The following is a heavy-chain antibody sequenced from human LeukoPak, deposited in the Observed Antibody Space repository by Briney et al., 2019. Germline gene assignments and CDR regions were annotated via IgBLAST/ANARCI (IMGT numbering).Heavy chain of an antibody. CDR3: AKDIGVGGGSGSYYVAFDI. Sequence: GGSLRLSCAASGFTFDDYAMHWVRQAPGKGLEWVSGISWNSGSIGYADSVKGRFTISRDNAKNSLYLQMNSLRAEDTALYYCAKDIGVGGGSGSYYVAFDIWGQGTMVTVSS. D-gene: IGHD3-10*01. CDR2: ISWNSGSI. J-gene: IGHJ3*02. CDR1: GFTFDDYA. V-gene: IGHV3-9*01.